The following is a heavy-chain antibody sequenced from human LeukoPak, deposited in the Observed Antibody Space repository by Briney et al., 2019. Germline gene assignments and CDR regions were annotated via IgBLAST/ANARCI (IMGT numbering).Heavy chain of an antibody. Sequence: GGSLRLSCAASGFTFSSYAMSWVRQAPGKGLEWVSAISGSGGSTYYADSVKGRFTISRDNSKNTLYLQMNSLRAEDTAVYYCAKDMTYYDFGSGYPTTHNYYMDVWGKGTTVTVSS. CDR3: AKDMTYYDFGSGYPTTHNYYMDV. D-gene: IGHD3-3*01. J-gene: IGHJ6*03. CDR1: GFTFSSYA. CDR2: ISGSGGST. V-gene: IGHV3-23*01.